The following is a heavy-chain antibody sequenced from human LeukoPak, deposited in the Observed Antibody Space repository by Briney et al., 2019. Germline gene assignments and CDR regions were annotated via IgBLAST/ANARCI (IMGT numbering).Heavy chain of an antibody. CDR1: GGTFSSYA. D-gene: IGHD4-17*01. J-gene: IGHJ4*02. CDR2: IIPIFGAA. V-gene: IGHV1-69*05. CDR3: ARAFGYGDSYYFDY. Sequence: ASVKVSCKASGGTFSSYAISWVRQAPGQGLEWMGRIIPIFGAANYAQKFQGRVTITTDESTSTAYMELSSLRSEDTAVYYCARAFGYGDSYYFDYWGQGTLVTVSS.